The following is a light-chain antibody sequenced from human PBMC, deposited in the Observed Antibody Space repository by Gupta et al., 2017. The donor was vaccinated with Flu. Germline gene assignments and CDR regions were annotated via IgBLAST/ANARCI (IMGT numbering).Light chain of an antibody. V-gene: IGLV1-40*01. CDR1: SSNIGAGYD. Sequence: SVLTQPPSVSGAPWQRVTIPCTGRSSNIGAGYDVHWYQQLPGTAPKLLIYGNSNRPSGVPDRFSGSKSGTSASLAITGLQAEDEADYYCQSYDSSLSGPWVFGGGTKLTVL. CDR2: GNS. CDR3: QSYDSSLSGPWV. J-gene: IGLJ3*02.